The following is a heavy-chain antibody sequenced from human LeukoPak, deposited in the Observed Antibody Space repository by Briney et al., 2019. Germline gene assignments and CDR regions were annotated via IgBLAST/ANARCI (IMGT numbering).Heavy chain of an antibody. D-gene: IGHD3-10*01. V-gene: IGHV4-59*01. CDR2: IYGSGST. CDR1: GGSIISYY. Sequence: PSETLSLTCTVSGGSIISYYWSWIRQPPGKGLEWIGYIYGSGSTNYNPSLKSRVTISLDTSKNQFFLELSSVTSTDTAVYYCATTGGSGSYYSPFDYWGQGTLVTVSS. CDR3: ATTGGSGSYYSPFDY. J-gene: IGHJ4*02.